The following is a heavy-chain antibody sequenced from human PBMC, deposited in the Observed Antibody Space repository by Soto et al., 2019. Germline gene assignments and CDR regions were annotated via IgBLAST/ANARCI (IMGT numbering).Heavy chain of an antibody. J-gene: IGHJ4*02. CDR3: ARPAATASYDY. CDR1: GGSISSSSHY. V-gene: IGHV4-39*01. D-gene: IGHD6-13*01. Sequence: QLQLHESGPGLVKPSETLALTCTVSGGSISSSSHYWGWIRQSPGKGLEWIASIHYSGVTYYNPALRSRVTISVDTSKNQFSRKLSSITAADTAVYYCARPAATASYDYWGQGTLVTVSS. CDR2: IHYSGVT.